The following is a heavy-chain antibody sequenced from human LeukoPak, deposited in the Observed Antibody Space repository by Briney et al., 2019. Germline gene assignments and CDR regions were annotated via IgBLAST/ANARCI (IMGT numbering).Heavy chain of an antibody. CDR1: GYSFTSYW. CDR3: ARRGGWGRYQYFDD. V-gene: IGHV5-51*01. D-gene: IGHD3-16*02. CDR2: IYPGDSDM. Sequence: GESLKISRKGSGYSFTSYWIGRVRQMPGKGLEWMGIIYPGDSDMRYSPSFQGQVTISADKSITTAYLQWSSLKASDTAMDYCARRGGWGRYQYFDDWGQGTLVTVSS. J-gene: IGHJ4*02.